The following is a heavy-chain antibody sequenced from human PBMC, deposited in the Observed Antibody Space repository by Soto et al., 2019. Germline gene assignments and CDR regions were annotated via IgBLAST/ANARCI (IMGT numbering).Heavy chain of an antibody. V-gene: IGHV4-39*01. Sequence: PSETRSLTRTVSSFSINRITYYWVWVRQPPGKGLEWIGSIYYSGSTYYNPSLKSRVTISVDTSKNQFSLKLSSVTAADTAVYYCARHATVGCEWLRQTDFYYWGQGTLVTVSS. CDR3: ARHATVGCEWLRQTDFYY. CDR1: SFSINRITYY. D-gene: IGHD5-12*01. J-gene: IGHJ4*02. CDR2: IYYSGST.